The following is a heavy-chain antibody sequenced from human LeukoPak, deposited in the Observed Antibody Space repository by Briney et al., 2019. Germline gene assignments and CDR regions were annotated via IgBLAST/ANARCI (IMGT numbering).Heavy chain of an antibody. CDR1: GDTFTGYH. D-gene: IGHD4-23*01. Sequence: ASVKVSCKASGDTFTGYHIHWVRQAPGQGLEWMSSINLDTAGTEYPQKFQGRVTVTRDTPVTTAYMELSTLRFDDTATYYCAIEPTGGGHPGDVWGQGTMVTVSS. CDR3: AIEPTGGGHPGDV. J-gene: IGHJ3*01. V-gene: IGHV1-2*02. CDR2: INLDTAGT.